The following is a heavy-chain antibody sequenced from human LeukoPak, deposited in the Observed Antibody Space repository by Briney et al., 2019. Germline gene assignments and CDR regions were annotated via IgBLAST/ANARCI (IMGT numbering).Heavy chain of an antibody. Sequence: ASVKVSCKASGYTFTSYGISWVRQAPGQGPEWMGWISAYNGNTNYAQKLQGRVTMTTDTSTSTAYMELSSLRSEDTAVYYCAREGAYDGYYYYGMDVWGQGTTVTVSS. J-gene: IGHJ6*02. V-gene: IGHV1-18*01. CDR3: AREGAYDGYYYYGMDV. CDR1: GYTFTSYG. D-gene: IGHD5-12*01. CDR2: ISAYNGNT.